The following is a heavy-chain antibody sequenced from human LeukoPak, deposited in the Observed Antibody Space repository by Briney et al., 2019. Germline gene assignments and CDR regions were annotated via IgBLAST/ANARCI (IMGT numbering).Heavy chain of an antibody. CDR3: ARDTRQYPQRGFDY. V-gene: IGHV4-34*01. D-gene: IGHD2-2*01. J-gene: IGHJ4*02. CDR1: GGSFSGYY. Sequence: PSETLSLTCAVYGGSFSGYYWSWIRQPPGKGLEWIGEINHSGSTNYNPSLKSRVTISVDTSKNQFSLKLSSVTAADTAVYYCARDTRQYPQRGFDYWGQGTLVTVSS. CDR2: INHSGST.